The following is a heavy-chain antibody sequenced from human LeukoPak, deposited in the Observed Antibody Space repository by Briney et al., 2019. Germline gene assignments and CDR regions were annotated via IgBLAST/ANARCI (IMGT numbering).Heavy chain of an antibody. CDR2: ISYDGSNE. J-gene: IGHJ6*03. CDR1: GFTFSSYV. V-gene: IGHV3-30*04. CDR3: AKGSKEVLFTRDHYMDV. D-gene: IGHD3-3*01. Sequence: GGSLRLSCAASGFTFSSYVMHWVRQAPGKGLEWVAIISYDGSNEYYADSVKGRFTISRDNSKNTLYLQMNSLRAADTAVYYCAKGSKEVLFTRDHYMDVWGKGTTVTISS.